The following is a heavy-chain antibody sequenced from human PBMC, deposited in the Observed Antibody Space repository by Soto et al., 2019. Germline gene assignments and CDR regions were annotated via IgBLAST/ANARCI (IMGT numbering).Heavy chain of an antibody. CDR2: INSDGSST. CDR1: GFTFSSYW. Sequence: EVQLVESGGGLVQPGGSLRLSCAASGFTFSSYWMHWVRQAPGKGLVWVSRINSDGSSTSYADSVKGRFTISRDNAKNTLYLQMNSLRAEDTAVYYCARDSRYCSSTSCFPGYYYGMDVWGQGTTVTVSS. D-gene: IGHD2-2*01. J-gene: IGHJ6*02. CDR3: ARDSRYCSSTSCFPGYYYGMDV. V-gene: IGHV3-74*01.